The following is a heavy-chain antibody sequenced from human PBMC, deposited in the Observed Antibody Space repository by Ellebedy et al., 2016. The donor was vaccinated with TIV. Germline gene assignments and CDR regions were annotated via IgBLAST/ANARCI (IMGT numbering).Heavy chain of an antibody. D-gene: IGHD2-8*01. Sequence: GESLKISXAASGFTFSSYSMNWVRQAPGKGLEWVSSISSSSSTIYYADSVKGRFTISRDNAKNSLYLQMNSLRAEDTAVYYCARERRMGIWGQGTLVTVSS. J-gene: IGHJ3*02. CDR3: ARERRMGI. CDR1: GFTFSSYS. V-gene: IGHV3-48*01. CDR2: ISSSSSTI.